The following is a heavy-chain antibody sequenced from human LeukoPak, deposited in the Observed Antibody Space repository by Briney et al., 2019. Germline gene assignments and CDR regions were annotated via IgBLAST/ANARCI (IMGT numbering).Heavy chain of an antibody. V-gene: IGHV3-23*01. CDR2: ISGGGGNT. D-gene: IGHD1-26*01. J-gene: IGHJ3*02. Sequence: GGSLRLSCGASGFTFSSYAMSWVRQAPGKGLEWVSAISGGGGNTYYADSVKGRFTISRDNSKNTLYLQMNSLRAEDTAVYYCGKNRYSGSLSPFDIWGQGTMVTVSS. CDR1: GFTFSSYA. CDR3: GKNRYSGSLSPFDI.